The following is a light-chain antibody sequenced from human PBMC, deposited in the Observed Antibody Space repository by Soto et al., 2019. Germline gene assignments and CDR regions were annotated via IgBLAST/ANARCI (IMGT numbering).Light chain of an antibody. CDR3: QQYGRSPPIT. J-gene: IGKJ5*01. V-gene: IGKV3-20*01. CDR1: QSVTNSY. CDR2: GAS. Sequence: EIVLTQSPGTLSLSPVERATLPCRASQSVTNSYLAWYQQKPGQAPRLLIYGASSRATGIPDRFSGSGSGTDFTLTISRLEPEDFAVYYCQQYGRSPPITFGQGTRLEIK.